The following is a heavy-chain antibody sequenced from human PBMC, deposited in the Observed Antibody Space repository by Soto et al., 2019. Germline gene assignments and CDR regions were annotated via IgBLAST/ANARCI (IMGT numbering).Heavy chain of an antibody. V-gene: IGHV4-31*03. CDR1: GGSISNGVYY. CDR3: ARVRGSGSYAAYYFDS. Sequence: PSETRSLTCTVSGGSISNGVYYWNWFRQHPGKGLEWIGYIHYSGSTWYNPSLESRVTISVDTSKDQFSLKLRSVTAADTAVYYCARVRGSGSYAAYYFDSWGQGTLVSVSA. CDR2: IHYSGST. J-gene: IGHJ4*01. D-gene: IGHD3-10*01.